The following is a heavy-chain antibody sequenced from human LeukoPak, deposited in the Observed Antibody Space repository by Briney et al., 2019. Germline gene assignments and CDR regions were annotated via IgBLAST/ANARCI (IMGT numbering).Heavy chain of an antibody. Sequence: GGSLRLSCAASGFAFSDYYMSWIRQDPGKGLEWVSYISSSSSDTIYADSVKGRFTISRDNAKNSLYLQMNSLRAEDTAVYYCANRNYYAKSDYYSYYFDYWGQGTLVTVSS. CDR2: ISSSSSDT. D-gene: IGHD3-22*01. CDR1: GFAFSDYY. J-gene: IGHJ4*02. V-gene: IGHV3-11*03. CDR3: ANRNYYAKSDYYSYYFDY.